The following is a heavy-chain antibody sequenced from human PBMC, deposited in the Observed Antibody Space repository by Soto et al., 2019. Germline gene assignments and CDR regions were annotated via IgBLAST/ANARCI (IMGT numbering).Heavy chain of an antibody. Sequence: AGSMRISCAASGFTFSSYAMSWVRQAPGKGLEWVSAISGSGGSTYYADSVKGRFTISRDNSKNTLYLQMNSLRAEDTAVYYGAILQWSSGSYYFDYWGQGTLVTVSS. J-gene: IGHJ4*02. V-gene: IGHV3-23*01. CDR1: GFTFSSYA. CDR2: ISGSGGST. CDR3: AILQWSSGSYYFDY. D-gene: IGHD3-22*01.